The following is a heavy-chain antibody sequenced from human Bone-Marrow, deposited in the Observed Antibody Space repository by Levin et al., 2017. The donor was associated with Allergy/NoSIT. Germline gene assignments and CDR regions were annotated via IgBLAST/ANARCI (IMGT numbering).Heavy chain of an antibody. J-gene: IGHJ6*02. D-gene: IGHD3-16*02. CDR2: ISTSSNYI. V-gene: IGHV3-21*01. CDR3: ASGKGLVGVIDCYNNGVGV. Sequence: GGSLRLSCTASGFTFSSYGMNWVRQAPGKGLEWVSSISTSSNYIEYADSVKGRFTTSRDNAKNSLYLEMNSLRADDTAVYYCASGKGLVGVIDCYNNGVGVWGQGTTVTVSS. CDR1: GFTFSSYG.